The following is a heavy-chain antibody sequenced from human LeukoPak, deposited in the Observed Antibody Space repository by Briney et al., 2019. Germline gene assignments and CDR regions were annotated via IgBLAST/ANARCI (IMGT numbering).Heavy chain of an antibody. Sequence: GGSLRLSCAASGFTFSSYDMHWVRQGTGKGLEWVSGIGTAGDTYYPGSVKGRFTISRENAKNSLYLQMNSLRAGDTAVYYCARGMGATTQSLFDQWGQGTLVTVSS. CDR3: ARGMGATTQSLFDQ. CDR2: IGTAGDT. V-gene: IGHV3-13*04. J-gene: IGHJ4*02. CDR1: GFTFSSYD. D-gene: IGHD1-26*01.